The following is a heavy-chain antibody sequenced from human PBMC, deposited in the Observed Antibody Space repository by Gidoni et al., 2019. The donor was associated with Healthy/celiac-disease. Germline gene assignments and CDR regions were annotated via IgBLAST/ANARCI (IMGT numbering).Heavy chain of an antibody. CDR1: GGTFSSYA. CDR2: IIPILGIA. Sequence: QVQLVQSGAEVKKPGSSVKVSCKASGGTFSSYAISWVRQAPGQGLEWMGRIIPILGIANYAQKFQGRVTINADKSTSTAYMELSSLRSEDTAVYYCAKYDVAGQYYFDYWGQGTLVTVSS. J-gene: IGHJ4*02. V-gene: IGHV1-69*09. D-gene: IGHD6-19*01. CDR3: AKYDVAGQYYFDY.